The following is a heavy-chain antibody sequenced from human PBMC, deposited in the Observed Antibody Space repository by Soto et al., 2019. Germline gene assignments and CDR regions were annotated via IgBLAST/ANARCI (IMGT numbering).Heavy chain of an antibody. Sequence: SETLSLTCTVSGGSISSSSYYWGWILHPPGKGLEWIGSIYYSGSTYYNPSLKSRVTISVDTSKNQFSLKLSSVTAADTAVYYCASTPQLVIAPTEESGPYYFDYWGQGTLVTVSS. V-gene: IGHV4-39*01. CDR3: ASTPQLVIAPTEESGPYYFDY. J-gene: IGHJ4*02. CDR2: IYYSGST. D-gene: IGHD6-13*01. CDR1: GGSISSSSYY.